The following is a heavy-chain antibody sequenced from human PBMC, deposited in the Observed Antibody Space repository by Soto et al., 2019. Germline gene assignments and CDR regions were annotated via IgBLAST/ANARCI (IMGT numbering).Heavy chain of an antibody. CDR2: IIPIFGTA. CDR1: GGTFSSYA. V-gene: IGHV1-69*12. D-gene: IGHD2-2*01. J-gene: IGHJ6*02. Sequence: QVQLVQSGAEVKKPGSSVKVSCKASGGTFSSYAISWVRQAPGQGLEWMGGIIPIFGTANYAQKFQGRVMITADESTSTAYMGVRSLRSEDTAVYYCASGDCISTSCYVVYYYYGMDVWGQGTTVTVSS. CDR3: ASGDCISTSCYVVYYYYGMDV.